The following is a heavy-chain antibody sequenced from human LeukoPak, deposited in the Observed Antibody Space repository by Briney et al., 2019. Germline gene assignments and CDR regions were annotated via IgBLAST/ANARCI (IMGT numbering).Heavy chain of an antibody. Sequence: SVKVSCKASGGTFSSYAISWVRQAPGQGLEWMGRIIPIFGTANYAQKFQGRVTITTDESTSTAYMELSSLRSEDTAVYYCARDKEHYDSSGYYSDYWGQGTLVTVSS. D-gene: IGHD3-22*01. CDR3: ARDKEHYDSSGYYSDY. CDR2: IIPIFGTA. V-gene: IGHV1-69*05. CDR1: GGTFSSYA. J-gene: IGHJ4*02.